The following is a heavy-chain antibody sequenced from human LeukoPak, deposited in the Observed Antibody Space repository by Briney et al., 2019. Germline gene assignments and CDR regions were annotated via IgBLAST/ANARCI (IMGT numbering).Heavy chain of an antibody. D-gene: IGHD3-9*01. V-gene: IGHV4-39*01. CDR1: GGSISSSSYY. J-gene: IGHJ5*02. CDR2: IYYSGST. Sequence: SETLSLTCTVSGGSISSSSYYWGWIRQPPGKGLEWIGSIYYSGSTYYNPSLKSRVTISVDTSKNQFSLKLSSVTAADTAVYYCASLEDRITISSDPFYWFDPWGQGTLVTVSS. CDR3: ASLEDRITISSDPFYWFDP.